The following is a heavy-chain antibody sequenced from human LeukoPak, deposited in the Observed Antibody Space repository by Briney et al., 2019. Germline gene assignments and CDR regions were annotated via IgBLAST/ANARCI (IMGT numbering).Heavy chain of an antibody. D-gene: IGHD4-17*01. CDR1: GFTFSSYA. J-gene: IGHJ4*02. Sequence: PGGSLRLSCGASGFTFSSYAMSWVRQAPGKGLEWVSAISGSGGSTYYADSVKGRFTISRDNSKNTLYLQMNSLRAEDTAVYYCAKDVWGDYEYFDYWGQGTLVTVSS. CDR3: AKDVWGDYEYFDY. V-gene: IGHV3-23*01. CDR2: ISGSGGST.